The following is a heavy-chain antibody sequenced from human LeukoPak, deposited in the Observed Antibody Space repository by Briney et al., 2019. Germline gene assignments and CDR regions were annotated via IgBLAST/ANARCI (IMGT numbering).Heavy chain of an antibody. CDR1: GFTFSSYE. CDR2: ISSSGSTI. CDR3: ARSFEVEPRRYYYYGMDV. D-gene: IGHD1-1*01. V-gene: IGHV3-48*03. Sequence: PGGSLRLSCAASGFTFSSYEMHWVRQPPGKGLDWVSYISSSGSTIYYADSVKGRFTISRDNAKNSLYLQMNSLRAEDTAVYYCARSFEVEPRRYYYYGMDVWGQGTTVTVSS. J-gene: IGHJ6*02.